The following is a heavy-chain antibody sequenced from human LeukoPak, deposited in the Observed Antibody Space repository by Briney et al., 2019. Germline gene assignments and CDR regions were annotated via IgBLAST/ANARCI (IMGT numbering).Heavy chain of an antibody. J-gene: IGHJ4*02. CDR3: ARIKPGIAAADLPFDY. Sequence: ASVKVSCKASGGTFSSYAISWVRQAPGQGLEWMGGIIPIFGTANYAQKFQGRVTITADESTSTAYMELSSLRSEDTAVYYCARIKPGIAAADLPFDYWGQGTPVTVSS. CDR1: GGTFSSYA. D-gene: IGHD6-13*01. V-gene: IGHV1-69*13. CDR2: IIPIFGTA.